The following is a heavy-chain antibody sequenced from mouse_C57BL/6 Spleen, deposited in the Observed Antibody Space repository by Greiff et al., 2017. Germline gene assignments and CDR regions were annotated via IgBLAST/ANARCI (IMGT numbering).Heavy chain of an antibody. J-gene: IGHJ4*01. CDR1: GFTFSSYA. V-gene: IGHV5-4*01. CDR3: ASPIYDGYYIYAMEC. D-gene: IGHD2-3*01. Sequence: EVQLVEPGGGLVKPGGSLKLSCAASGFTFSSYAMTWVRQTPEKRLEWVGTISDGGSCTYYTDKVKGKFTISRDNAKNTVYLQLSHLKSEDTAVYYCASPIYDGYYIYAMECSGQRASVTASS. CDR2: ISDGGSCT.